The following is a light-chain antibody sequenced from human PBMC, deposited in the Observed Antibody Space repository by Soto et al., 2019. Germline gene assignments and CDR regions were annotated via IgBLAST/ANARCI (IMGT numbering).Light chain of an antibody. CDR1: QGVGGW. Sequence: IQMTQSPSSVSASVGDRVTMTCRASQGVGGWLAWYQQKPGKVPKLLIYATSSLHSGVPSRFSGSGSGTDFTLSISSLQPEDFATSYCQQTHSLPLSLGPGTKMDIK. V-gene: IGKV1-12*01. J-gene: IGKJ3*01. CDR2: ATS. CDR3: QQTHSLPLS.